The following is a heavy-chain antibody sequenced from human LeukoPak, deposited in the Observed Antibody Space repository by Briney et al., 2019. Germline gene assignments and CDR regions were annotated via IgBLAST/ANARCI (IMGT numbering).Heavy chain of an antibody. J-gene: IGHJ3*02. CDR1: GYTFTSYG. V-gene: IGHV1-18*01. CDR2: ISAYNGNT. CDR3: ARDRGDYDSSGYYYVDAFDS. D-gene: IGHD3-22*01. Sequence: ASVKVSCKASGYTFTSYGISWVRQAPGQGLEWMGWISAYNGNTNYAQKLQGRVTMTTDTSTSTAYMELRSLRSDDTAVYYCARDRGDYDSSGYYYVDAFDSWGQGTMVTVSS.